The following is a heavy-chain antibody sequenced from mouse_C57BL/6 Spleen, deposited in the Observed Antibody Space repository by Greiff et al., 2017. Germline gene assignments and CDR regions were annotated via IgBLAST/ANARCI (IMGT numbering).Heavy chain of an antibody. CDR1: GYSITSGYY. CDR2: ISYDGSN. D-gene: IGHD1-1*01. Sequence: EVKLLESGPGLVKPSQSLSLTCSVTGYSITSGYYWNWIRQFPGNKLEWMGYISYDGSNNYNPSLKNRITITRDTSKNQFFLKLNSVTTEDTATSYCARGLTDYGTPFAYWGEGTRVTVCA. J-gene: IGHJ3*01. CDR3: ARGLTDYGTPFAY. V-gene: IGHV3-6*01.